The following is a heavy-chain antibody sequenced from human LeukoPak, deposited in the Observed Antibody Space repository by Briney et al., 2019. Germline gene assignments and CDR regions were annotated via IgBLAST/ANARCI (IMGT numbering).Heavy chain of an antibody. V-gene: IGHV3-9*03. CDR2: ISWNSGSI. CDR3: AKGDYSGYDSGWFDP. Sequence: RTGGSLRLSCAASGFTFDDYAMHWVRQAPGKGLGWVSGISWNSGSIGYADSVKGRFTISRDNAKNSLYLQMNSLRAEDMALYYCAKGDYSGYDSGWFDPWGQGTLVTVSS. CDR1: GFTFDDYA. J-gene: IGHJ5*02. D-gene: IGHD5-12*01.